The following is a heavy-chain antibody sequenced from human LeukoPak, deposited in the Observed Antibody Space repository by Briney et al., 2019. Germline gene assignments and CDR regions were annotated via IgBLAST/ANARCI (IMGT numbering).Heavy chain of an antibody. V-gene: IGHV1-69*04. CDR3: ARGYSSSALFDP. CDR1: GGTFSSYA. J-gene: IGHJ5*02. CDR2: IIPIPGIA. Sequence: SSVKVSCNASGGTFSSYAISGVRQSPGQGLEWMGRIIPIPGIANYAQKFQGRVTITADKSTSTAYMELSSLRSEDTAVYYCARGYSSSALFDPWGQGNLVTVSS. D-gene: IGHD3-22*01.